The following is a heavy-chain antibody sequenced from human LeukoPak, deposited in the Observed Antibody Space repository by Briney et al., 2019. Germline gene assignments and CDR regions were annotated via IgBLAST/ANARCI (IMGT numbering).Heavy chain of an antibody. D-gene: IGHD6-19*01. CDR2: ITGSGGRT. CDR3: AREMSSSGWYSMVGFDY. CDR1: GFTFSSYA. Sequence: GGSLRLSCAASGFTFSSYAMNWVRQAPGKGLEWVSAITGSGGRTYYADSVKGRFTISRDNSKNTLYLQMNSLRAEDTAVYYCAREMSSSGWYSMVGFDYWGQGTLVTVSS. J-gene: IGHJ4*02. V-gene: IGHV3-23*01.